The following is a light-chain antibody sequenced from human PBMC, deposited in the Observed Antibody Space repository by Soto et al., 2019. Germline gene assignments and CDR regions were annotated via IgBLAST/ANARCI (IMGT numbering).Light chain of an antibody. J-gene: IGLJ3*02. V-gene: IGLV2-8*01. CDR3: SSYAGGDTPVP. Sequence: QSVLTQPPSASGSPGQSVSISCTGSSSDLGNHNFVSWYQQYPGKAPKLMIFEVSKRPSGVPDRFSASKSGNTASLTVSGLQAEDEADYYCSSYAGGDTPVPFGGGTKVTVL. CDR1: SSDLGNHNF. CDR2: EVS.